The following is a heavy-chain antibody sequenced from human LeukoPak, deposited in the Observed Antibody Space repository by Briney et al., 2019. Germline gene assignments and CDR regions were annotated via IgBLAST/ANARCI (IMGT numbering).Heavy chain of an antibody. J-gene: IGHJ4*02. V-gene: IGHV3-21*01. CDR3: ARDTSLLWFGELIGPVDY. Sequence: GGSLRLSCAASGFTFSSYSMNWVRQAPGKGLEWVSSISSSSSYIYYADSVKGRFTISRDNAKNSLYLQMNSLRAEDTAVYYCARDTSLLWFGELIGPVDYWGQGTLVTVSS. CDR2: ISSSSSYI. CDR1: GFTFSSYS. D-gene: IGHD3-10*01.